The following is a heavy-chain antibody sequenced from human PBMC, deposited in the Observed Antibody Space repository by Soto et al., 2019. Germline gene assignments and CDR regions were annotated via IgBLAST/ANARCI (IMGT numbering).Heavy chain of an antibody. CDR3: AKMNDFWTGYYSTNWFDP. V-gene: IGHV4-59*01. CDR1: GGSINRYY. CDR2: IYYSGST. Sequence: PSETLSLTCTVSGGSINRYYWSWIRQPPGKGLEWIGYIYYSGSTNYNPSLKSRVTISVDTSKNQFSLKISSVTAADTAVYYCAKMNDFWTGYYSTNWFDPWGQGTLVTVSS. D-gene: IGHD3-3*01. J-gene: IGHJ5*02.